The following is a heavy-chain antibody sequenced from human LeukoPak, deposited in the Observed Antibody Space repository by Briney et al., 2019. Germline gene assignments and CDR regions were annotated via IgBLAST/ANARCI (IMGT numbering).Heavy chain of an antibody. Sequence: PGGSLRLSCAASGFTFSSYWMPWVRQAPGKGLVWVSRINSDGSNTNYADSVKGRFTISRDNAKNTLYLQMNSLRAEDTAVYYCASGGPPLNYWGQGTLVTVSS. CDR3: ASGGPPLNY. CDR1: GFTFSSYW. V-gene: IGHV3-74*01. CDR2: INSDGSNT. D-gene: IGHD4-23*01. J-gene: IGHJ4*02.